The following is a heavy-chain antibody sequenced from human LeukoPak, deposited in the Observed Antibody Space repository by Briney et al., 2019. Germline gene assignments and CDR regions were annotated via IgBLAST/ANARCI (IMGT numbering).Heavy chain of an antibody. Sequence: ASVKVSCKASGYTFTDYYLHWVRQAPGQGPGWMGWINPNSGGTKYAQKFQGRVTMTRDTSISTAYMELSSLKSDDTAVYYCARRADGYNFAYWGQGTLVTVSS. J-gene: IGHJ4*02. D-gene: IGHD5-24*01. CDR1: GYTFTDYY. CDR3: ARRADGYNFAY. CDR2: INPNSGGT. V-gene: IGHV1-2*02.